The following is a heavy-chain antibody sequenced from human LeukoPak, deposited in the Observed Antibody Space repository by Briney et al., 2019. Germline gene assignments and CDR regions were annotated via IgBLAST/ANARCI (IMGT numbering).Heavy chain of an antibody. Sequence: PGGSLRLSCAASGFTFSSYSMNWVRQAPGKGLEWVSYISSGSSTIYYADSVKGRFTISRDNAKNSLYLQMNSLRDEDTAVYYCARGAFDILTGYYDYWGQGTLVTVSS. CDR2: ISSGSSTI. CDR3: ARGAFDILTGYYDY. CDR1: GFTFSSYS. D-gene: IGHD3-9*01. V-gene: IGHV3-48*02. J-gene: IGHJ4*02.